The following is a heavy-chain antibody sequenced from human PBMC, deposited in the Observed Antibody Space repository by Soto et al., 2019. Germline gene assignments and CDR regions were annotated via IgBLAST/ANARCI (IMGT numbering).Heavy chain of an antibody. D-gene: IGHD2-15*01. CDR2: IYPGDSDT. J-gene: IGHJ3*01. CDR1: GYSFTSYW. Sequence: PGESLKISCKGSGYSFTSYWIGWVRQMPGKGLEWMGIIYPGDSDTRYSPSFEGQVTISADKSISTAYLQWCSLKASDTPMHYCAIRGCCSSGGCFSAAFDFWGQGRMFAVSS. V-gene: IGHV5-51*01. CDR3: AIRGCCSSGGCFSAAFDF.